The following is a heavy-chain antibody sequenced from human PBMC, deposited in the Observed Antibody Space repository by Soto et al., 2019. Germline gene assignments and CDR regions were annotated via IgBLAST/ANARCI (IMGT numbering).Heavy chain of an antibody. V-gene: IGHV1-69*19. CDR2: ISPMFGAA. D-gene: IGHD3-10*01. J-gene: IGHJ4*02. CDR3: AREVQVHTPAFVY. Sequence: QVQLVQSGAEMKKPGSSVKVSCQSSGGTFNTYAMNWVRQAPGQGPEWMGDISPMFGAANYAPKFQGRVTITADDSTGTSYTQLSSLTSEDTALYFCAREVQVHTPAFVYWGQGTLVTVSS. CDR1: GGTFNTYA.